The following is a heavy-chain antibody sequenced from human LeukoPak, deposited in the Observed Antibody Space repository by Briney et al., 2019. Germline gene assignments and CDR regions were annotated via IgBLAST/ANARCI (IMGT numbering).Heavy chain of an antibody. CDR3: ARSVTGTTSGMGYYFDY. D-gene: IGHD1-7*01. Sequence: ASVKVSRKASGYTFTGYYMHWVRQAPGQGLEWMGWINPNSGGTNYAQKFQGRVTMTRDTSISTAYMELSRLRSDDTAVYYCARSVTGTTSGMGYYFDYWGQGTLVTVSS. V-gene: IGHV1-2*02. CDR1: GYTFTGYY. J-gene: IGHJ4*02. CDR2: INPNSGGT.